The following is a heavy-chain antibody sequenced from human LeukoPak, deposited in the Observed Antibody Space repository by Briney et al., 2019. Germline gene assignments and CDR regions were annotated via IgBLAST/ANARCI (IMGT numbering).Heavy chain of an antibody. V-gene: IGHV1-3*01. CDR3: ARVNSSCSSTSCYYWYFDL. D-gene: IGHD2-2*01. Sequence: GASVKVSCKASGYTFTSYAMHWVRQAPGQRLEWMGWINAGNGNTKYAQKFQGIVTITRDTSASTAYMELSSLRSADTAVYYCARVNSSCSSTSCYYWYFDLWGRGTLVTVSS. CDR1: GYTFTSYA. CDR2: INAGNGNT. J-gene: IGHJ2*01.